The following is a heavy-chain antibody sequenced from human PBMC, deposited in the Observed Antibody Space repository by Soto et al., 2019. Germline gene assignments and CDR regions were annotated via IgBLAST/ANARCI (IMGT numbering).Heavy chain of an antibody. J-gene: IGHJ5*02. CDR2: IGTVGDT. V-gene: IGHV3-13*01. D-gene: IGHD2-8*01. CDR3: ARGRSNQYESSPPPKFDP. Sequence: MYWVRQATGKGLEWVSAIGTVGDTYYLDSVKGRFTISRENAKNSLYLQMNSLRAGDTAVYYCARGRSNQYESSPPPKFDPWGRGTLVTVSS.